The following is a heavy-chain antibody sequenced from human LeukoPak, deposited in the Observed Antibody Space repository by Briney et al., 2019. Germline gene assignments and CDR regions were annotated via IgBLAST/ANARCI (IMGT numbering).Heavy chain of an antibody. D-gene: IGHD2-15*01. V-gene: IGHV4-30-4*01. Sequence: PSETLSLTCTVSGGSISSGDYYWSWIRQPPGTGLEWIGYIYYSGSTYYNPSLRSRVTISVDTSKNQFSLKLSSVTAADTAVYYCARVLGNYCSGGSCYPDWYFDLWGRGTLVTVSS. J-gene: IGHJ2*01. CDR1: GGSISSGDYY. CDR3: ARVLGNYCSGGSCYPDWYFDL. CDR2: IYYSGST.